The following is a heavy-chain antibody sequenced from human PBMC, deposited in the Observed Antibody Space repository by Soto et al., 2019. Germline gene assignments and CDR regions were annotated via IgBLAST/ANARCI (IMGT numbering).Heavy chain of an antibody. CDR1: GFTFNTFE. Sequence: EVQLLESGGGLVQPGGSLRLSCAASGFTFNTFEMSWVRQAPGRGLEWVSFISTDSSRAYYADAVKGRFTISRDNSRRTLYLQMSSLTAEDAAVYACVKGGWLDFWGQGSLVTVSS. CDR3: VKGGWLDF. J-gene: IGHJ5*01. D-gene: IGHD3-16*01. V-gene: IGHV3-23*01. CDR2: ISTDSSRA.